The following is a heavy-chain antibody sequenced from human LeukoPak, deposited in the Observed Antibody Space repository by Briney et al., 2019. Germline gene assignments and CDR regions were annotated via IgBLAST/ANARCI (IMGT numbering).Heavy chain of an antibody. D-gene: IGHD5-24*01. CDR1: GINFNTAW. CDR2: ISSNGNTV. CDR3: ARDGYNYFDF. Sequence: PGGSLRLSCAASGINFNTAWMNWVRQAPGKGLEWLSYISSNGNTVYYADSVRGRFTVSRDNVKNSLFVEMNSLRVEDTAVYYCARDGYNYFDFWGQGTLVTVSS. J-gene: IGHJ4*02. V-gene: IGHV3-11*01.